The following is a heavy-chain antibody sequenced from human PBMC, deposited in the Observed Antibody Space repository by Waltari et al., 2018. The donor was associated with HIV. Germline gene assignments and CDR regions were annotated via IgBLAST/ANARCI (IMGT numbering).Heavy chain of an antibody. CDR2: IPVTRGQV. J-gene: IGHJ4*02. Sequence: VQLLKSGHELKKPGASVKLACEVSGYNFSDYGFTCVGQVPGQGLEWLGGIPVTRGQVSYSHKILGRSPISADASTTTVYLDLRDLTSADTGVYYCAREAPPSPRDGWKPPLDIWGQGTLVTVS. D-gene: IGHD1-1*01. CDR1: GYNFSDYG. CDR3: AREAPPSPRDGWKPPLDI. V-gene: IGHV1-18*01.